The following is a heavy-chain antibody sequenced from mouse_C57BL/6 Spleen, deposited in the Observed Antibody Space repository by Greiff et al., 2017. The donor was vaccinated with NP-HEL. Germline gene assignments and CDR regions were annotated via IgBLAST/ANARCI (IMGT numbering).Heavy chain of an antibody. CDR2: INPGSGGT. CDR1: GYAFTNYL. Sequence: QVQLQQSGAELVRPGTSVKVSCKASGYAFTNYLIEWVKQRPGQGLEWIGVINPGSGGTNYNEKFKGKATLTADKSSSTAYMQLSSLTSEDSAVYFCARRGRLGGFAYWGQGTLVTVSA. J-gene: IGHJ3*01. CDR3: ARRGRLGGFAY. V-gene: IGHV1-54*01.